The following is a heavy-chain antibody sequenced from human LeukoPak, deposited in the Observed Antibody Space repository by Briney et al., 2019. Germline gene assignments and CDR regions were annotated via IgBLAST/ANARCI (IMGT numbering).Heavy chain of an antibody. V-gene: IGHV4-59*01. CDR2: IYYSGST. J-gene: IGHJ5*02. CDR1: GGSISSYY. D-gene: IGHD2-15*01. Sequence: KPSETLSLTCTVSGGSISSYYWSWIRQPPGKGLEWIGYIYYSGSTNYNPSLKSRVTISVGTSKNQFSLKLSSVTAADTAVYYCARSQAGSYCSGGSCQDNWFDPWGQGTLVTVSS. CDR3: ARSQAGSYCSGGSCQDNWFDP.